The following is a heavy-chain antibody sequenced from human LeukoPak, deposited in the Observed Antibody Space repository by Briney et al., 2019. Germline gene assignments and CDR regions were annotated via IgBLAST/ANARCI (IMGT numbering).Heavy chain of an antibody. CDR1: GFTFSDYY. J-gene: IGHJ3*02. CDR3: AREVHGDYDI. Sequence: GGSLRPSCAASGFTFSDYYMGWIRQAPGKGLECVSYISSGSRYTDYADSVRGRFTISRDNAKNSLYLQMNSLRAEDTAVYYCAREVHGDYDIWGQGTRVTVSS. D-gene: IGHD4-17*01. V-gene: IGHV3-11*05. CDR2: ISSGSRYT.